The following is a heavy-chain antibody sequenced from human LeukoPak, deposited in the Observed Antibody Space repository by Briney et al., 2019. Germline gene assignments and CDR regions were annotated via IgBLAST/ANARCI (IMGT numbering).Heavy chain of an antibody. D-gene: IGHD6-13*01. CDR1: GFTFSSYA. J-gene: IGHJ5*02. CDR3: ARDRVAAAGTQPVWFDP. V-gene: IGHV3-30*01. Sequence: GRSLRLSCAASGFTFSSYAMHWVRQAPGKGLEWVAVISYDGSNKYYADSVKGRFTISRDNSKNTLYLQMNSLRAEDTAVYYCARDRVAAAGTQPVWFDPWGQGTLVTVSS. CDR2: ISYDGSNK.